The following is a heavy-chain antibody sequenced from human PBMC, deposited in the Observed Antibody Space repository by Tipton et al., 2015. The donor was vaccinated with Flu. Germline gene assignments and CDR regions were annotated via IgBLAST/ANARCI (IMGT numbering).Heavy chain of an antibody. D-gene: IGHD1-1*01. J-gene: IGHJ4*02. Sequence: TLSLTCTVSGVSISSHYWSWIRQPAGKGPEWIGRIYYSGGSTDYNPSLKSRVTVSLDTSKNQFSLKLTSVTAADRAVYYCALSTTAHREFESWGQGTLVTVSS. CDR1: GVSISSHY. CDR3: ALSTTAHREFES. V-gene: IGHV4-4*07. CDR2: IYYSGGST.